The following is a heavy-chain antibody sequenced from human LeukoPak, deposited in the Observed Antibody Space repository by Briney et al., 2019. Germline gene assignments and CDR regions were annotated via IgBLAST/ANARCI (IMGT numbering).Heavy chain of an antibody. J-gene: IGHJ6*02. V-gene: IGHV3-53*01. Sequence: GGSLRLSCAASGFIVSGNYISWVRQAPGKGLEWVSVIYSGGSTYYADSVKGRFTISRDNSRNTVYLQMNSLRAEDTAVYYCARHTTAVLRGARGMDVWGQGSTVTVSS. CDR3: ARHTTAVLRGARGMDV. CDR1: GFIVSGNY. D-gene: IGHD3-10*01. CDR2: IYSGGST.